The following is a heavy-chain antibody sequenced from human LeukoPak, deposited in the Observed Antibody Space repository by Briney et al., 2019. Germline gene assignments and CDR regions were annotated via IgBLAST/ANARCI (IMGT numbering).Heavy chain of an antibody. J-gene: IGHJ3*02. CDR1: GGSISSYY. D-gene: IGHD3-22*01. CDR2: IYYSGST. CDR3: ARESTYYDSSGSYAFDI. V-gene: IGHV4-59*01. Sequence: PSETLSLTCTVSGGSISSYYWSLIRQPPGKGLEWIGYIYYSGSTNYNPSLKSRVTISVDTSKNQFSLKLSSVTAADTAVYYCARESTYYDSSGSYAFDIWGQGTMVTVSS.